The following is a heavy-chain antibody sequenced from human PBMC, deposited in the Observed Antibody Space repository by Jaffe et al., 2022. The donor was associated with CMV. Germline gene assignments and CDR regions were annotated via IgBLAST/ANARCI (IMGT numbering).Heavy chain of an antibody. CDR2: ISSSSSYI. V-gene: IGHV3-21*01. CDR3: ARSGWGRYCSSTSCSPDNYGMDV. Sequence: EVQLVESGGGLVKPGGSLRLSCAASGFTFSSYSMNWVRQAPGKGLEWVSSISSSSSYIYYADSVKGRFTISRDNAKNSLYLQMNSLRAEDTAVYYCARSGWGRYCSSTSCSPDNYGMDVWGQGTTVTVSS. D-gene: IGHD2-2*01. CDR1: GFTFSSYS. J-gene: IGHJ6*02.